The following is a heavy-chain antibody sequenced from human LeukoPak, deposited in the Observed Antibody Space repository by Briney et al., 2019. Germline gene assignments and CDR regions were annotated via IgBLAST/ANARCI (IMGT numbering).Heavy chain of an antibody. CDR3: ARVLSYADV. V-gene: IGHV4-39*07. J-gene: IGHJ6*04. D-gene: IGHD3-16*02. CDR1: GSSISSSSYY. Sequence: SETLSHTCTVSGSSISSSSYYWGWIRQPPEKGLEWIGSIYYSGSTYYNPSLKSRVTISVDTSKNQFSLKLSSVTAADTAVYYCARVLSYADVWGKGTTVTVSS. CDR2: IYYSGST.